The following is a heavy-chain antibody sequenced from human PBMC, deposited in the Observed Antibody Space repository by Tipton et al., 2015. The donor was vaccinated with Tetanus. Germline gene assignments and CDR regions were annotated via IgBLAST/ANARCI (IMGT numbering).Heavy chain of an antibody. CDR1: GFTLSRFG. CDR2: ISSTSTYI. J-gene: IGHJ5*02. CDR3: ARLPKHYSASGST. V-gene: IGHV3-21*01. Sequence: SLRLSCEVSGFTLSRFGMNWVRQAPGKGLEWISSISSTSTYIYYATSVKGRFTISRDNAKNSLFLQMNSLRAEDTAIYFCARLPKHYSASGSTWGQGTLVTVSS. D-gene: IGHD3-10*01.